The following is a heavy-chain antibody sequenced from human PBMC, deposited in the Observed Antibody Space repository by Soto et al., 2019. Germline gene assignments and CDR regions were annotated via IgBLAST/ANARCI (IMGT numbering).Heavy chain of an antibody. D-gene: IGHD2-21*01. CDR3: AHTPFFGDKLDF. J-gene: IGHJ4*02. CDR1: GFSLTTGGVG. Sequence: QITLKESGPTLVKPTQTLTLTCTFSGFSLTTGGVGVGWIRQPPGKALEWLAIIYWDDDKRYSPSLKSRLTITKHTSKNQVVLTMINLDPVDTATYYGAHTPFFGDKLDFWGQGTLVTVSS. CDR2: IYWDDDK. V-gene: IGHV2-5*02.